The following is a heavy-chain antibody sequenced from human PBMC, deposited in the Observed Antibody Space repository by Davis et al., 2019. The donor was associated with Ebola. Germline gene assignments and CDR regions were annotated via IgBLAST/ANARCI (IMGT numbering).Heavy chain of an antibody. D-gene: IGHD2-2*01. Sequence: SVKVSCKASGGTFSSYAISWVRQAPGQGLEWMGGIIPIFGTANYAQKFQGRVTITADESTSTAYMELSSLRSEDTAVYYCARDRGGDIVVVPAAEDDAFDIWGQGTMVTVSS. V-gene: IGHV1-69*13. CDR2: IIPIFGTA. CDR3: ARDRGGDIVVVPAAEDDAFDI. CDR1: GGTFSSYA. J-gene: IGHJ3*02.